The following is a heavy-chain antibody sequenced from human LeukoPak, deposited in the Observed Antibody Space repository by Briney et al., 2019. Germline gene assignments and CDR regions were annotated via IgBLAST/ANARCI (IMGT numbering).Heavy chain of an antibody. Sequence: GGSLRLSCAASGFTFSSYGMSWVRQAPGKGLEWVSAISGSGVSTFYADSAKGRFTISRDNSKNTLYLQMNSLRAEDTAVYYCASTLKRDYWGQGTLVTVSS. CDR3: ASTLKRDY. CDR2: ISGSGVST. J-gene: IGHJ4*02. D-gene: IGHD4/OR15-4a*01. V-gene: IGHV3-23*01. CDR1: GFTFSSYG.